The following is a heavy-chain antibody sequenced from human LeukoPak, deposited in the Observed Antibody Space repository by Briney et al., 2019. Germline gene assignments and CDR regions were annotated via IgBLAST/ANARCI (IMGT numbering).Heavy chain of an antibody. D-gene: IGHD3-22*01. CDR3: ARGRGQPDYDSSGYFDY. CDR1: GGSITGYY. V-gene: IGHV4-59*01. J-gene: IGHJ4*02. Sequence: SETLSLTCTVSGGSITGYYWSWIRQPPGKGLEWIGYIYDSGSTDYKPSLKSRVTISVDTSKNQFSLKLTPVTAADTAVYYCARGRGQPDYDSSGYFDYWGQGSLVTVSS. CDR2: IYDSGST.